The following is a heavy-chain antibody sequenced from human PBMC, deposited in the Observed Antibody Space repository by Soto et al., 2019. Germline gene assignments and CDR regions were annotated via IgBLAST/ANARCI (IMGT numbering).Heavy chain of an antibody. V-gene: IGHV3-7*01. Sequence: GGSLRLSCAASGFTLSTYWMTWVRQAPGKGLEWVANINQDGSVKYYVDSVKGRFTISRDNAKNSLFLQMSSLRAEDTAVYYCARAVASAGSYWGQGTQVTVSS. CDR2: INQDGSVK. J-gene: IGHJ4*02. CDR3: ARAVASAGSY. D-gene: IGHD6-13*01. CDR1: GFTLSTYW.